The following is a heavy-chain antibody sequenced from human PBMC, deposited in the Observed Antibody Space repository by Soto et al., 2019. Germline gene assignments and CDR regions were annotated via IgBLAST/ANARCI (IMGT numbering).Heavy chain of an antibody. CDR2: VYFSGNT. CDR1: GGSLSSYY. CDR3: GSVRPSGYVLS. J-gene: IGHJ5*02. Sequence: YETLSITCTVSGGSLSSYYWTWIRQSPGKGLEWIGYVYFSGNTNYNPSLKSRVTISIDTSKNQFSLRRASVTATDTAFYFCGSVRPSGYVLSWGQGTLVTVSS. V-gene: IGHV4-59*01. D-gene: IGHD6-25*01.